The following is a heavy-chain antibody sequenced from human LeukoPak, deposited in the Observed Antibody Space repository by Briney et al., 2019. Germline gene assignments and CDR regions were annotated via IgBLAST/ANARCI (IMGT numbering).Heavy chain of an antibody. J-gene: IGHJ4*02. CDR1: GFTFSSYG. V-gene: IGHV3-30*03. CDR2: ISYDGSNK. CDR3: ARVVRGDPDY. Sequence: PGGSLRLSCAASGFTFSSYGMHWVRQAPGKGLEWVAVISYDGSNKYYADSVKGRFTISRDNSKNTLYLQMNSLRAEDTAVYYCARVVRGDPDYWGQGTLVTVSS. D-gene: IGHD3-10*01.